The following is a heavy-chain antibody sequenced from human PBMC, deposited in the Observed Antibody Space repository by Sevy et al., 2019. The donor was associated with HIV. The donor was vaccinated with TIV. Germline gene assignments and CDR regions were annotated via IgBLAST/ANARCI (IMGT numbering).Heavy chain of an antibody. CDR1: GYYFTGYY. J-gene: IGHJ4*02. V-gene: IGHV1-2*02. D-gene: IGHD3-10*01. CDR2: INPNGGGT. CDR3: ARSVYGSGTYLNDY. Sequence: ASVKVSCKASGYYFTGYYVHWVRHAPGQGLERMGWINPNGGGTNIGQKFHGRVTMSRDTSITTAYMELIRLRSNDTGVYYCARSVYGSGTYLNDYWGQGTLVTVSS.